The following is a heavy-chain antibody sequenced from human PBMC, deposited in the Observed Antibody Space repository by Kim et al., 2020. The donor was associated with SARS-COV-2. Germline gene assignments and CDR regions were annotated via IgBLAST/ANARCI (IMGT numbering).Heavy chain of an antibody. CDR3: ARALYCSSTSCQYYYMDV. J-gene: IGHJ6*03. V-gene: IGHV4-59*08. CDR2: IYSRGST. D-gene: IGHD2-2*01. Sequence: PPGQGVGWIGYIYSRGSTTYTPSLKSRVTISVDTSKNQFSLKLSSVTAADTAVYYCARALYCSSTSCQYYYMDVWGKGTTVTVSS.